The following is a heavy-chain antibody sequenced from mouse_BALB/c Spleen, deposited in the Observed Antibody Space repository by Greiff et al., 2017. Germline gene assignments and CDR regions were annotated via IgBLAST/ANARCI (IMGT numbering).Heavy chain of an antibody. V-gene: IGHV3-8*02. CDR1: GDSITSGY. Sequence: EVQRVESGPSLVKPSQTLSLTCSVTGDSITSGYWNWIRKFPGNKLEYMGYISYSGSTYYNPSLKSRISITRDTSKNQYYLQLNSVTTEDTATYYCARSYGNYGWFAYWGQGTLVTVSA. CDR2: ISYSGST. CDR3: ARSYGNYGWFAY. J-gene: IGHJ3*01. D-gene: IGHD2-1*01.